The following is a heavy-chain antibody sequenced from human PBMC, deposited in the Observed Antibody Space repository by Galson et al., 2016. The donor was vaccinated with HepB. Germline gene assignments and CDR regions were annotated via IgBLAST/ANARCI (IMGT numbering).Heavy chain of an antibody. CDR3: ARDSAVGANEFYFGMDV. J-gene: IGHJ6*02. D-gene: IGHD1-26*01. CDR2: ITPIFGTT. V-gene: IGHV1-69*13. CDR1: GGTFSSYA. Sequence: SVKVSCKASGGTFSSYAISWVRQAPGQGLEWMGGITPIFGTTNYAQRFQGRITITADESTSTAYMELSSLRSEDTAVYYCARDSAVGANEFYFGMDVWGQGTTVTVSS.